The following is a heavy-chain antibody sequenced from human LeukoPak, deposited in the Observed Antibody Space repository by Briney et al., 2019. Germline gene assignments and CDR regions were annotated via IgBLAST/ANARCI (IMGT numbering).Heavy chain of an antibody. D-gene: IGHD3-10*01. Sequence: ASVKVSCKASGYTFTSYAMNWVRQAPGQGLEWMGWINTNTGNPTYAQGFTGRFVFSLDTSVSTAYLQISSLKAEDTAVYYCARDWEELWFGESERARWFDPWGQGTLVTVSS. J-gene: IGHJ5*02. CDR3: ARDWEELWFGESERARWFDP. CDR2: INTNTGNP. CDR1: GYTFTSYA. V-gene: IGHV7-4-1*02.